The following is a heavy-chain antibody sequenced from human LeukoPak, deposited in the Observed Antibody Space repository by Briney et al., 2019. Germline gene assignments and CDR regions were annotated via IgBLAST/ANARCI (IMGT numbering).Heavy chain of an antibody. CDR3: ASHAMTSIRYFPL. D-gene: IGHD2-2*02. CDR1: GFTFSSRDW. CDR2: IKQDGSEK. V-gene: IGHV3-7*03. J-gene: IGHJ2*01. Sequence: GGSLRLSCVASGFTFSSRDWMTWVRQAPGKGLEWVANIKQDGSEKNYVDSVKGRFTISRDNAKNSLFLQMSSLRAEDTAVYYCASHAMTSIRYFPLWGRGTLVTVSS.